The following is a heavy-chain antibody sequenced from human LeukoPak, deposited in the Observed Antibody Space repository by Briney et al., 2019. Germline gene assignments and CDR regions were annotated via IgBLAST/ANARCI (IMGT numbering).Heavy chain of an antibody. CDR3: ATQYLDY. V-gene: IGHV3-30*02. CDR1: GFTFSSYG. Sequence: GGSLRLSCAASGFTFSSYGMHWVRQAPGKGLEWVAFIRYDGSNKNYADSVKGRFTVSRDNSKNTLYLQMNSLRAEDTAVYYCATQYLDYWGQGTLVTVSS. J-gene: IGHJ4*02. CDR2: IRYDGSNK.